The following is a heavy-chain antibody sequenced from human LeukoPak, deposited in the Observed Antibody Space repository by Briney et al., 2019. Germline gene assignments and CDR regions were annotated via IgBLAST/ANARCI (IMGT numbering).Heavy chain of an antibody. CDR3: ARVTYRGYDFDYYYMDV. Sequence: ASVKVSCKASGYTFTSYVISWVRQAGGQGREWMGGIIPIFGTENYAQKFQGRVTITADKSTSTAYMELSSLRSEDTAVYYCARVTYRGYDFDYYYMDVWGKGTTVTVSS. J-gene: IGHJ6*03. D-gene: IGHD5-12*01. CDR1: GYTFTSYV. V-gene: IGHV1-69*06. CDR2: IIPIFGTE.